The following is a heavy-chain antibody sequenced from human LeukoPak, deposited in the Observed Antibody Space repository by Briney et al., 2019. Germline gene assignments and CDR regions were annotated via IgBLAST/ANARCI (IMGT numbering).Heavy chain of an antibody. CDR2: INQDGREK. D-gene: IGHD4-17*01. CDR1: GFTFSSYW. CDR3: ARDKSYGDSEDY. J-gene: IGHJ4*02. Sequence: GGSLRLSCAASGFTFSSYWMSWVRQAPGKGLEWVANINQDGREKYYVDSVRGRFTISRDNAKNSLSLQMNSLRAEDTALYYCARDKSYGDSEDYWGQGTLVTVSS. V-gene: IGHV3-7*05.